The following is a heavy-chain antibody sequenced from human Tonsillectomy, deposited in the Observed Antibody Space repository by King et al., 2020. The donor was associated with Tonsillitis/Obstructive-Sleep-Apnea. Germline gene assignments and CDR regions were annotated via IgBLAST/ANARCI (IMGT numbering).Heavy chain of an antibody. D-gene: IGHD4-23*01. CDR1: GGSISSGGYY. J-gene: IGHJ3*02. V-gene: IGHV4-31*03. CDR2: IYYSGST. CDR3: ATTVVNADAFDI. Sequence: MQLQESGPGLVKPSQTLSLTCTVSGGSISSGGYYWSWIRQHPGKGLEWIGYIYYSGSTYYNPSLKSRVTISVDTSKNQFSLKLSSVTAADTAVYYCATTVVNADAFDIRGQGTMVTVSS.